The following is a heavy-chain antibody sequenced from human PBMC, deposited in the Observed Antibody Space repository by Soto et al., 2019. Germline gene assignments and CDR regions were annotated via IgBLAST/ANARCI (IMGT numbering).Heavy chain of an antibody. Sequence: EEQLLESGGELVQPGGSLRLSCEGSGFIFGNYAMTWVRQAPGKGLEWISAISGRSDTTYYADAVKGRFTISRDNSKNTLYLQMNSLRVEDTAVYYCAKALDGIDDYFYAMGVWGQGTTVTVSS. CDR3: AKALDGIDDYFYAMGV. V-gene: IGHV3-23*01. D-gene: IGHD1-1*01. CDR2: ISGRSDTT. J-gene: IGHJ6*02. CDR1: GFIFGNYA.